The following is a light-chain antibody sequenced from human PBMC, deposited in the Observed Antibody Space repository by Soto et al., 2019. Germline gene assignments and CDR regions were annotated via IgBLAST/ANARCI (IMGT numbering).Light chain of an antibody. CDR1: SSNIGSNY. V-gene: IGLV1-47*01. CDR3: AAWDDSLSGQV. Sequence: QSVLTQPPSASGTPGQRVTISCSGSSSNIGSNYVYWYQQLPGTASKLLIYRNNQRPSGVPDRFSGSKSGTSASLAISGLRSEDEADYYCAAWDDSLSGQVFGTGTKVTV. J-gene: IGLJ1*01. CDR2: RNN.